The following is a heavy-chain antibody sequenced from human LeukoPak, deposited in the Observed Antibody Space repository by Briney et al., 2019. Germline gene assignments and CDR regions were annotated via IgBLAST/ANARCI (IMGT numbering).Heavy chain of an antibody. CDR2: IWYDGSNK. Sequence: GGSLRLSCAASGFTFSSYGMHWVRQAPGKGLEWVAVIWYDGSNKYYADSVKGRFTISRDNSKNTLYLQMNSLRAEDTAVYYCARERLAGRYFDYWGQGTLVTVSS. CDR1: GFTFSSYG. CDR3: ARERLAGRYFDY. D-gene: IGHD4-17*01. J-gene: IGHJ4*02. V-gene: IGHV3-33*01.